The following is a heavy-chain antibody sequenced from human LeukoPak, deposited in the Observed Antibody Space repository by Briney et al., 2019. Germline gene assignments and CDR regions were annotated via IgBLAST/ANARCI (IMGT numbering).Heavy chain of an antibody. J-gene: IGHJ4*02. CDR3: ARDRLGWLQFPNYFDY. V-gene: IGHV3-7*01. CDR1: GFTFSSYW. D-gene: IGHD5-24*01. CDR2: IKQDGSEK. Sequence: GGSLRPSCAGSGFTFSSYWMSWVRQAPGKGLEWVANIKQDGSEKYYVDSVKGRFTISRDNAKNSLYLQMNSLRAEDTAAYYCARDRLGWLQFPNYFDYWGQGTLVTVSS.